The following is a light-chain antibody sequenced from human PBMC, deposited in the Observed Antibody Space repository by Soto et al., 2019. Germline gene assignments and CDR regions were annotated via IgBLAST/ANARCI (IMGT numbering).Light chain of an antibody. Sequence: EIIMTQSPATLSVSPGERATLSCRASQSINRNLAWYQQKPGQAPRLLFYGASSRATGVPDRFSASGSGTDFTLTISRLEPEDFAVYYCQQYHDWPPLTFGGGTKVDIK. V-gene: IGKV3D-15*01. J-gene: IGKJ4*01. CDR2: GAS. CDR1: QSINRN. CDR3: QQYHDWPPLT.